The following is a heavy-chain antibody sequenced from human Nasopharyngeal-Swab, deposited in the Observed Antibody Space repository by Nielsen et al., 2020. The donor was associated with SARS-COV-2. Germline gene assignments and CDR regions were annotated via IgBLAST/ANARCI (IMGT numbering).Heavy chain of an antibody. CDR3: ARIDYYRARSFDS. V-gene: IGHV4-61*08. CDR2: CSGGGNC. D-gene: IGHD3-22*01. J-gene: IGHJ4*02. CDR1: GVSYDFMEAFY. Sequence: SETLSLTCTVSGVSYDFMEAFYWAWIRQAPGQGLEWIGSCSGGGNCNFNPSLKSRLTISRDTSKNQFSLKLTSVTAADTAVYFCARIDYYRARSFDSWGQGTLVTVSS.